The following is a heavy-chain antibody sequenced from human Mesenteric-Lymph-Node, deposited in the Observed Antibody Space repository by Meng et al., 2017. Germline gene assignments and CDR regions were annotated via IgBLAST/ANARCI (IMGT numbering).Heavy chain of an antibody. CDR3: ARAHGTGYYKNYFDY. J-gene: IGHJ4*02. D-gene: IGHD3/OR15-3a*01. Sequence: SVKVSCKASGYTFTDYYLHWVRQAPGQGLEWMGGIIPIFGTANYAQKFQGRVTITADKSTSTVYMELSSLRSEDTAVYYCARAHGTGYYKNYFDYWGQGTLVTVSS. CDR1: GYTFTDYY. CDR2: IIPIFGTA. V-gene: IGHV1-69*06.